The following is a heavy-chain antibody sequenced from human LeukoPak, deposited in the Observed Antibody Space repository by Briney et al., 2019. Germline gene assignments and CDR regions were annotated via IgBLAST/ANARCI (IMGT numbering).Heavy chain of an antibody. CDR2: IKGSGSYA. J-gene: IGHJ3*01. Sequence: QPGGSLRLSYVGSDFTFANYAMTWVRLTPGKGLEWVSSIKGSGSYAMYADSVSGRFTTSRDNSRNTIFLQMTSLRAEDTAIYYCGRDPNGDYIGAFEFWGLGTLVSVSS. CDR3: GRDPNGDYIGAFEF. CDR1: DFTFANYA. V-gene: IGHV3-23*01. D-gene: IGHD4-17*01.